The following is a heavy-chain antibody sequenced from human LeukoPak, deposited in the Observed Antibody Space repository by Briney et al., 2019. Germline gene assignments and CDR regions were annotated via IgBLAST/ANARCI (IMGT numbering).Heavy chain of an antibody. J-gene: IGHJ4*02. Sequence: PGGSLRLSCAASGFTFSTSPMHWVGQAPGKGLEWVAVISSDGNYKYYADSVKGRFTISRDNSKNTLFLQLNSLRGDDAAVYYCVRERPVVNDYWGQGTLVTVSS. CDR2: ISSDGNYK. D-gene: IGHD4-23*01. CDR3: VRERPVVNDY. V-gene: IGHV3-30-3*01. CDR1: GFTFSTSP.